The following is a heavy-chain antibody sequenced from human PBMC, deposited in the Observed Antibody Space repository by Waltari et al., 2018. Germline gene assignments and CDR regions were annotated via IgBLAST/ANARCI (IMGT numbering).Heavy chain of an antibody. Sequence: QVQLVQSGSELKKPGASVKVSCKASGYIFTNYAMNWVRQAPGQGLEWMGWINTKNGNPTYAQGFRGRFVFSWDTSVSTASLQISSLKAEDTAVYYCARGIQLWGRGSWYFDNWGQGTLVTVSS. CDR3: ARGIQLWGRGSWYFDN. J-gene: IGHJ4*02. CDR2: INTKNGNP. D-gene: IGHD3-16*01. CDR1: GYIFTNYA. V-gene: IGHV7-4-1*02.